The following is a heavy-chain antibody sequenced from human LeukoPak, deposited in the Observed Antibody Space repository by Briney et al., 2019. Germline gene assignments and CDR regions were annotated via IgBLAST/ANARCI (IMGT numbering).Heavy chain of an antibody. CDR2: ISGSGGNT. CDR3: GSGEWPQSY. V-gene: IGHV3-23*01. D-gene: IGHD3-10*01. Sequence: PGGSLRLSCAASGFTFSSYAMSWVRQAPGKGLEWVSAISGSGGNTYYADSVKGRFTISRDNSKNTLYLQMNSLRAEDTAVYYCGSGEWPQSYWGQGTLVTVSS. CDR1: GFTFSSYA. J-gene: IGHJ4*02.